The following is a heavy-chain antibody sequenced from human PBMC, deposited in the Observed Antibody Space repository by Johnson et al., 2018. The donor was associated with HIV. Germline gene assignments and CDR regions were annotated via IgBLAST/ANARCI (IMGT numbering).Heavy chain of an antibody. D-gene: IGHD1-26*01. V-gene: IGHV3-30*02. Sequence: QVQLVESGGGVVQPGGSLRLSCAASGFTFSSYGMHWVRQAPGKGLEWVAFIRYDGSNRYSADSVKGRFTISRDNSKNTLYLQMNSLRAEDTAVYYCAKDPGSGSPGAFDIWGQGTMVTVSS. J-gene: IGHJ3*02. CDR3: AKDPGSGSPGAFDI. CDR2: IRYDGSNR. CDR1: GFTFSSYG.